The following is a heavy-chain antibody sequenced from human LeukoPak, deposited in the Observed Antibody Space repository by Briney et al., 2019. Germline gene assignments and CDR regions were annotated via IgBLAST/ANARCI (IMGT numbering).Heavy chain of an antibody. CDR2: ISGSGGST. V-gene: IGHV3-23*01. J-gene: IGHJ4*01. D-gene: IGHD1-26*01. Sequence: PGGSLRLSCAASGFTFSSYAMSWVRQAPGKGLEWVSAISGSGGSTYYADSVKGRFTISRDNSKNTLYLQMSSLRAEDTAVYYCASFPGWELLRVAYWDQGTLVTVSS. CDR1: GFTFSSYA. CDR3: ASFPGWELLRVAY.